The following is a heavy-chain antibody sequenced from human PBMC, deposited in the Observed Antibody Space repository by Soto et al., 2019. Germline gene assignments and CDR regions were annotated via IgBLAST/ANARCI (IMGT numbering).Heavy chain of an antibody. J-gene: IGHJ4*02. Sequence: EVQLVESGGGLVQPGGSLRLSCAASGFTFSSYWMSWVRQAPGKGLEWVANIKQDGSEIYYADSVKGRFTISRDNAKDSLYLQMNSLRAEDTAVYYCARAPYCTGGSCSSRVPDYWGQGTLVTVSS. V-gene: IGHV3-7*03. CDR2: IKQDGSEI. D-gene: IGHD2-15*01. CDR1: GFTFSSYW. CDR3: ARAPYCTGGSCSSRVPDY.